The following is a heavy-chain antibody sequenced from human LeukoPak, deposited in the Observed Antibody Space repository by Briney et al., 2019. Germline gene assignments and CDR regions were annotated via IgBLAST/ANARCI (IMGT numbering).Heavy chain of an antibody. D-gene: IGHD6-13*01. CDR3: ARTYSSSSYYYYYGMDV. Sequence: SETLSLTCTVSGGSTSSYYWSWIRQPPGKGLEWIGYIYYSGSTNYNPSLKSRVTISVDTSKNQFSLKLSSVTAADTAVYYCARTYSSSSYYYYYGMDVWGQGTTVTVSS. V-gene: IGHV4-59*08. CDR2: IYYSGST. CDR1: GGSTSSYY. J-gene: IGHJ6*02.